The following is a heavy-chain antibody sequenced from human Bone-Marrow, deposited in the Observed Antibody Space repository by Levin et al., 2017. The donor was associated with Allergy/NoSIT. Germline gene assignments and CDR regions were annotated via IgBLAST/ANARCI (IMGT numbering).Heavy chain of an antibody. D-gene: IGHD2-2*01. J-gene: IGHJ4*02. V-gene: IGHV3-53*01. CDR1: GFTVSSNY. Sequence: RPGGSLRLSCAASGFTVSSNYMSWVRQAPGKGLEWVSVIYSGGSTYYADSVKGRFTISRDNSKNTLYLQMNSLRAEDTAVYYCAVPAASGIVTYWGQGTLVTVSS. CDR3: AVPAASGIVTY. CDR2: IYSGGST.